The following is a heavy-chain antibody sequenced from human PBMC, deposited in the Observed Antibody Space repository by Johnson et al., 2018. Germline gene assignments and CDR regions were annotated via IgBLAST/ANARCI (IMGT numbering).Heavy chain of an antibody. Sequence: VQLQESGGGLVQXGGSLRLSCAASGFTFSSYAMRWVRQAPGKGLEWVSAMRGSGGSTYYADSVKGRFTISRDNSKNTLYLQMNSLKAEDTAVYYCAKPPGITMIVVDWGQGTLVTVSS. CDR2: MRGSGGST. CDR3: AKPPGITMIVVD. CDR1: GFTFSSYA. V-gene: IGHV3-23*01. D-gene: IGHD3-22*01. J-gene: IGHJ1*01.